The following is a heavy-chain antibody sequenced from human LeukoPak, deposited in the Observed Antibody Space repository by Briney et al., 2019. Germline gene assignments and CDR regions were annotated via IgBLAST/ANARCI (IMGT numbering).Heavy chain of an antibody. J-gene: IGHJ3*02. D-gene: IGHD3-22*01. V-gene: IGHV3-53*01. CDR2: IYSGVGT. CDR3: AKSGPSAYYYDSSGYSDAFDI. CDR1: GFIVSSRY. Sequence: GGSLRLSCAASGFIVSSRYMSWVRQAPGKGLEWVSAIYSGVGTNYADSVKGRFTISRDNSKNTLYLQMNSLRAEDTAVYYCAKSGPSAYYYDSSGYSDAFDIWGQGTMVTVSS.